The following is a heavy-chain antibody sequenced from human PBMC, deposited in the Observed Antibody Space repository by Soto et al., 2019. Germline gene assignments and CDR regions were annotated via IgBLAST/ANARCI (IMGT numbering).Heavy chain of an antibody. CDR3: ARVPPGYIVVEGPQSAFDI. CDR1: GGTFSSYT. V-gene: IGHV1-69*02. J-gene: IGHJ3*02. Sequence: GASVKVSCKASGGTFSSYTISWVRQAPGQGLEWMGRIIPILGIANYAQKFQGRVTITADKSTSTAYMELSSLRSEDTAVYYCARVPPGYIVVEGPQSAFDIWGQGTMVTVSS. D-gene: IGHD2-15*01. CDR2: IIPILGIA.